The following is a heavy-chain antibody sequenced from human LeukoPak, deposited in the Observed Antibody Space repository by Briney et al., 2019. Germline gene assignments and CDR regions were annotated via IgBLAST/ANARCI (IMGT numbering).Heavy chain of an antibody. CDR1: GFTVSSNF. V-gene: IGHV3-21*01. CDR2: ISSSSSYI. CDR3: ARGTADMVLVY. Sequence: GGSLRLSCAASGFTVSSNFMSWVRLAPGKGLEWVSSISSSSSYIYYADSVKGRFTISRDNAKNSLYLQMNSLRAEDTAVYYCARGTADMVLVYWGQGTLVTVSS. D-gene: IGHD2-2*01. J-gene: IGHJ4*02.